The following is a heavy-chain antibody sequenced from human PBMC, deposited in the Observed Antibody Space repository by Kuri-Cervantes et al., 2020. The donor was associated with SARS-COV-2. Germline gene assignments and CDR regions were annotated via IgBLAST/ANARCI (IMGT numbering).Heavy chain of an antibody. V-gene: IGHV4-31*03. Sequence: LRLSCTVSGGSISSGGYYWSWIRQHPGKGLEWIGYIYYSGSTYYNPPLKSRVTISVDTSKNQFSLKLSSVTAADTAVYYCATVIVVVPAAIGWSWFDPWGQGTLVTVSS. J-gene: IGHJ5*02. CDR2: IYYSGST. D-gene: IGHD2-2*01. CDR3: ATVIVVVPAAIGWSWFDP. CDR1: GGSISSGGYY.